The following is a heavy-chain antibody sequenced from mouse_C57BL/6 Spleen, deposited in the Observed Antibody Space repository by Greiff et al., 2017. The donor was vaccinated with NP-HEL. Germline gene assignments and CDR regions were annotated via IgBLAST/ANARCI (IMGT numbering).Heavy chain of an antibody. CDR1: GYSITSGYY. D-gene: IGHD1-1*01. V-gene: IGHV3-6*01. J-gene: IGHJ3*01. CDR2: ISYDGSN. Sequence: EVQLQESGPGLVKPSQSLSLTCSVTGYSITSGYYWNWIRQFPGNNLEWMGYISYDGSNNYNPSLKNRISITRDTSKNQFFLKLNSVTTEDTATYYCAREGYYGSSYVSAWFAYWGQGTLVTVSA. CDR3: AREGYYGSSYVSAWFAY.